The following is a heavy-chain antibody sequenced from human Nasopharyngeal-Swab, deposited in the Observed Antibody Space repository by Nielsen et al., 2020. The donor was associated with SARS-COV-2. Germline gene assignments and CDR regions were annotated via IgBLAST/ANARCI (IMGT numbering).Heavy chain of an antibody. V-gene: IGHV2-70*20. CDR1: GFSLSTSGMC. J-gene: IGHJ4*02. CDR2: IDWGDDK. Sequence: SGPTLVKPTQTLRLTCTFSGFSLSTSGMCVTWVRQPPGKALEWLALIDWGDDKYYSTSLKTRLTISKDTSNNQVVLTMANMDPGDTATYYCGRISPHGFHIDYWGQGTLVTVSS. D-gene: IGHD5-24*01. CDR3: GRISPHGFHIDY.